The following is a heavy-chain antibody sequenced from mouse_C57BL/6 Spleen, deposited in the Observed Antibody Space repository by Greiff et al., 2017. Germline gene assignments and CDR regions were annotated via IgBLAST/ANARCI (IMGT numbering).Heavy chain of an antibody. Sequence: EVQLQQSGAELVRPGASVKLSCTASGFNIKDYYMHWVKQRPEQGLEWIGRIDPEDGDTEYAPKFQGKATMTADTSSNTAYLQLSSLTSEDTAVYYCTKEDYYGSSYGWFAYWGQGTLVTVSA. CDR1: GFNIKDYY. CDR3: TKEDYYGSSYGWFAY. V-gene: IGHV14-1*01. CDR2: IDPEDGDT. J-gene: IGHJ3*01. D-gene: IGHD1-1*01.